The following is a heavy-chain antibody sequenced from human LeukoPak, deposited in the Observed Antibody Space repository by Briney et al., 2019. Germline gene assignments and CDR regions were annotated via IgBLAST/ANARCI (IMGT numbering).Heavy chain of an antibody. CDR3: ATRGGYSYGLSLQYFDL. J-gene: IGHJ2*01. CDR2: LYYSGST. D-gene: IGHD5-18*01. CDR1: GGSLSSGDYY. Sequence: SQTLSLTCTVSGGSLSSGDYYWSWLRQPPGTGLEWLGYLYYSGSTYYNPSLKSRVTIPVDTSKNQFSLKLSSVTAADTAVYYCATRGGYSYGLSLQYFDLWGRGTLVTVSS. V-gene: IGHV4-30-4*01.